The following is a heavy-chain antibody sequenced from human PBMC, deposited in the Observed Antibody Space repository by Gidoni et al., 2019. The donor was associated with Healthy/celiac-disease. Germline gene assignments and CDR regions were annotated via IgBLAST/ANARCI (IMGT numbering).Heavy chain of an antibody. J-gene: IGHJ4*02. Sequence: QVQLVQSGAEVKKPRSSVKVSCKASGGTFSSYAISWVRQSPGQGLEWMGGIIPIFGTANSEQKFQGRVTITADESTSTAYMELSSLRSEDTAVYYCARDRPSPDYYDSSLGFDYWGQGTLVTVS. V-gene: IGHV1-69*01. CDR2: IIPIFGTA. D-gene: IGHD3-22*01. CDR3: ARDRPSPDYYDSSLGFDY. CDR1: GGTFSSYA.